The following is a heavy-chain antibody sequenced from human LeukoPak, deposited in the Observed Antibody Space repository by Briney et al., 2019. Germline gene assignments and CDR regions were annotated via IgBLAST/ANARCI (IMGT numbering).Heavy chain of an antibody. J-gene: IGHJ5*02. V-gene: IGHV1-69*04. CDR2: IIPIFGIA. D-gene: IGHD2-15*01. Sequence: SVKVSCKASGGTFSSYAISWVRRAPGQGLEWMGRIIPIFGIANYAQKFQGRVTITADKSTSTAYMELSSLRSEDTAVYYCASSPPSRYCSGGSCVNWFDPWGQGTLVTVSS. CDR1: GGTFSSYA. CDR3: ASSPPSRYCSGGSCVNWFDP.